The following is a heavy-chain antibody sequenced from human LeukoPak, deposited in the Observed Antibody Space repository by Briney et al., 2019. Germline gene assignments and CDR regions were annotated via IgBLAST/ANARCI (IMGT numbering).Heavy chain of an antibody. CDR2: IYYSGST. V-gene: IGHV4-59*01. CDR1: GGSISSYY. J-gene: IGHJ6*02. D-gene: IGHD5/OR15-5a*01. Sequence: ASETLSLTCTVSGGSISSYYWSWIRQPPGKGLEWIGYIYYSGSTNYNPSLKSRVTISVDTSKNQFSLKLSSVTAADTAVYYCARERSTIYYYYGMDVWGQGTTVTVSS. CDR3: ARERSTIYYYYGMDV.